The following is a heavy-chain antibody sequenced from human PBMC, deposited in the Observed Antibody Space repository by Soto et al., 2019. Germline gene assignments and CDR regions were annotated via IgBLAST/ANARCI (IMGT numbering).Heavy chain of an antibody. CDR1: GFTFSSYS. CDR3: ARDRESGGEYSYGYTNPRTHYYYGMDV. V-gene: IGHV3-48*02. D-gene: IGHD5-18*01. Sequence: EVQLVESGGGLVQPGGSLRLSCAASGFTFSSYSMNWVRQAPGKGLEWVSYISSSSSTIYYADSVKGRFTISRDNAKNSLYLQMNSLRDEDTAVYYCARDRESGGEYSYGYTNPRTHYYYGMDVWGQGTTVTVSS. J-gene: IGHJ6*02. CDR2: ISSSSSTI.